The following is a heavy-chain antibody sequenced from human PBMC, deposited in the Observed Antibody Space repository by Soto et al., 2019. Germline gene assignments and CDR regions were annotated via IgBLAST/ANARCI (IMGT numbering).Heavy chain of an antibody. CDR3: ARDGVNTYYYDSSGYPATRGWFDP. CDR2: IIPIFGTA. J-gene: IGHJ5*02. V-gene: IGHV1-69*13. D-gene: IGHD3-22*01. CDR1: GGTFSSYA. Sequence: ASVKVSCKASGGTFSSYAISWVRQAPGQGLEWMGGIIPIFGTANYAQKFQGRVTITADESTSTAYMELSSLRSEDTAVYYCARDGVNTYYYDSSGYPATRGWFDPWGQGTLVTVSS.